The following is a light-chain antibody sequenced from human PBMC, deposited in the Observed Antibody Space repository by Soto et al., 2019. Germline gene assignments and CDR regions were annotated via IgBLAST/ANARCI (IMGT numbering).Light chain of an antibody. CDR2: EVS. Sequence: EIVLTQSPATLSLSPGERATLSCRASQTVSSSLAWYQQKPGQAPRLLIYEVSNRATGIPARFSGSGSGADFTLPISSLEPGDFALYYCQPHINWPLPFGGGTKV. V-gene: IGKV3-11*01. CDR1: QTVSSS. CDR3: QPHINWPLP. J-gene: IGKJ4*01.